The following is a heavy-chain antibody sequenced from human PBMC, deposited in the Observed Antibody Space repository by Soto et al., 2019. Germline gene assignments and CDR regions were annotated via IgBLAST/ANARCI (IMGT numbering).Heavy chain of an antibody. Sequence: GSLRLSCAASGFTFSNYGTHWVRQAPGKGLEWVAIIWHDGNNKYYADSVRGRFIISRDNSKNRLYLQMNSLRAEDTAVYYCASDLVGASDSYGLDVWGQGTPVTVSS. V-gene: IGHV3-33*01. J-gene: IGHJ6*02. D-gene: IGHD1-26*01. CDR1: GFTFSNYG. CDR3: ASDLVGASDSYGLDV. CDR2: IWHDGNNK.